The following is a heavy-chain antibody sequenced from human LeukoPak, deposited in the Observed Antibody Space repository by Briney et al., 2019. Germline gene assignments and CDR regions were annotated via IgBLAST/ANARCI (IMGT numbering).Heavy chain of an antibody. CDR3: ATCYYGSGSYYRYDRSFDY. J-gene: IGHJ4*02. CDR2: INHSGST. CDR1: GGSFSGYY. V-gene: IGHV4-34*01. D-gene: IGHD3-10*01. Sequence: SETLSLTCAVYGGSFSGYYWSWIRQPPGKGLEWIGEINHSGSTNYNPSLKSRVTISVDTSKNQFSLKLSSVTAADTAVYYCATCYYGSGSYYRYDRSFDYWGQGTLVTVSS.